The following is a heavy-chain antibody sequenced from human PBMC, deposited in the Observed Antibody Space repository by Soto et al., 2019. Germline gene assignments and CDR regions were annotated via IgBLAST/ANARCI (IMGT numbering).Heavy chain of an antibody. Sequence: ASVKVSSKASGGTFRRYDISWVRKDTGQGLEWMGGIIPIFGTANYAQKFQGRVTITADESTSTAYMELSSLRSEDTAVYYCARGGVLAVAGNRFDPWGQGTLVTVSS. J-gene: IGHJ5*02. CDR1: GGTFRRYD. V-gene: IGHV1-69*01. D-gene: IGHD6-19*01. CDR3: ARGGVLAVAGNRFDP. CDR2: IIPIFGTA.